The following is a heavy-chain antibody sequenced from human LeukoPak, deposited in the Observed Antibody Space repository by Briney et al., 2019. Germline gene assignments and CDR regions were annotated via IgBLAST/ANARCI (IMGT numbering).Heavy chain of an antibody. J-gene: IGHJ4*02. V-gene: IGHV3-11*04. CDR3: ARSVRYSSSSGFDY. CDR2: ISRSGSTK. Sequence: GGSLRLSCAASGFTFSDYNMRWIRQAPGKGLEWVSSISRSGSTKYYADSVKGRFTISRDNAKNSLFLQMNSLRAEDTAVYYCARSVRYSSSSGFDYWGQGTLVTVSS. CDR1: GFTFSDYN. D-gene: IGHD6-6*01.